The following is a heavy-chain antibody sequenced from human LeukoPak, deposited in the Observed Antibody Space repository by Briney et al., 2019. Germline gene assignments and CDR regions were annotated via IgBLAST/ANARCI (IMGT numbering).Heavy chain of an antibody. CDR2: IRPSGDNT. CDR1: GFTFSSYS. D-gene: IGHD6-19*01. J-gene: IGHJ5*02. Sequence: TGGSLRLSGVGSGFTFSSYSMNWVRQAPGKGLEWVSSIRPSGDNTYYGDSVKGRFTISRDNSKNTVYLQMNNMRVDDTAAYFCARVAGWHWFDPWGQGTLVTVSS. CDR3: ARVAGWHWFDP. V-gene: IGHV3-23*01.